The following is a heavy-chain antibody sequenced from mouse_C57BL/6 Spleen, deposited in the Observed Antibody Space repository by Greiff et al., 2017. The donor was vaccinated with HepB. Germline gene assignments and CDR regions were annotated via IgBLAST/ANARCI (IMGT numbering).Heavy chain of an antibody. CDR2: IYPGDGDT. Sequence: VQLQQSGAELVKPGASVKISCKASGYAFSSYWMNWVKQRPGKGLEWIGQIYPGDGDTNYNGKVKGKATLTADKSSSTAYMQLSSLTSEDSAVYFCARWGDYDGFAYWGQGTLVTVSA. V-gene: IGHV1-80*01. J-gene: IGHJ3*01. D-gene: IGHD2-4*01. CDR3: ARWGDYDGFAY. CDR1: GYAFSSYW.